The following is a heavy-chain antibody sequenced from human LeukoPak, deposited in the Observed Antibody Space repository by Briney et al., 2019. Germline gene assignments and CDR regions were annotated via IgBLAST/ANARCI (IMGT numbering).Heavy chain of an antibody. D-gene: IGHD3-22*01. CDR2: ISSSSSYI. CDR1: GFTFSSYN. Sequence: GGSLRLSCAASGFTFSSYNMNWVRQAPGKWLEWVSSISSSSSYIYYADSVKGRFTISRDNAKNSLYLQMNSLRAEDTAVYYCARNHYYDSSGTDAFDIWGQGTMVTVSS. V-gene: IGHV3-21*01. CDR3: ARNHYYDSSGTDAFDI. J-gene: IGHJ3*02.